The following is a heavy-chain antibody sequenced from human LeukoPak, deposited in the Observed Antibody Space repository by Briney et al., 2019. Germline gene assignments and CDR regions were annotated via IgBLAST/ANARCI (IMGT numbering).Heavy chain of an antibody. CDR1: GFIFRNYG. V-gene: IGHV3-33*07. J-gene: IGHJ4*02. CDR2: IWHDGSAE. D-gene: IGHD6-19*01. CDR3: ARDSRGGWSGYFDL. Sequence: QPGRSLTLSCAASGFIFRNYGMYWVRQAPGKGLEWVAVIWHDGSAEFYADSVKGRFSISRDDSKNTVYLQMNSLRVEDTALYYCARDSRGGWSGYFDLWGQGIVVTVSS.